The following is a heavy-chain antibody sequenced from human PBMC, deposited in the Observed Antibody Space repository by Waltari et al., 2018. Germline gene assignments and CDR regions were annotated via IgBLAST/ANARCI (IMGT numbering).Heavy chain of an antibody. J-gene: IGHJ4*02. V-gene: IGHV3-53*01. CDR1: EFNLYNNY. CDR2: IYAGSGGS. D-gene: IGHD5-12*01. Sequence: EVQLVESGGGLVQPGGSLRLSCEASEFNLYNNYMRWGRQAPGKGLEWVSVIYAGSGGSFYAESVKGRFIISRDNSKNTLYLDLHSLTDEDTAVYYCARAGLGSPLQWLQLLDSWGRGTLVTVSS. CDR3: ARAGLGSPLQWLQLLDS.